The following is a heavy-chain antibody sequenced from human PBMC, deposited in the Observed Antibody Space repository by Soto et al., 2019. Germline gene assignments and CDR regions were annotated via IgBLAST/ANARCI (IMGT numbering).Heavy chain of an antibody. Sequence: ASVKVSCKTSGYVFTSFAIHWMRQAPGQGPEWMGWINTGNGDSKYSEKFQDRVTITRDTSATTACMELSSLRSEDTDVYYCARSKTIVMPGFDHWGQGTLVTVSS. D-gene: IGHD2-21*01. CDR1: GYVFTSFA. CDR2: INTGNGDS. J-gene: IGHJ4*02. CDR3: ARSKTIVMPGFDH. V-gene: IGHV1-3*04.